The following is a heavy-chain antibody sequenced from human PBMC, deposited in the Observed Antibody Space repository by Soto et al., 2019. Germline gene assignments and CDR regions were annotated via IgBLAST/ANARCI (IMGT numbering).Heavy chain of an antibody. Sequence: QVHLVESGGGVVQPERSLRLSCVASGFAFSSFAMHWVRQAPGKGLEWVAVLSYDGSNRFYTDSVKGRFTISRDNFRNTMYLQMNSLRPEYTAMYYCARDREGYGSGWYLEYWGQGTPVTVSS. V-gene: IGHV3-30-3*01. CDR2: LSYDGSNR. CDR1: GFAFSSFA. D-gene: IGHD2-15*01. J-gene: IGHJ4*02. CDR3: ARDREGYGSGWYLEY.